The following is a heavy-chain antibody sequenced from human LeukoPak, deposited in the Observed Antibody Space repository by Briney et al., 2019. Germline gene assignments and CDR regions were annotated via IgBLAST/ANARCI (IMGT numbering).Heavy chain of an antibody. V-gene: IGHV1-18*04. CDR2: ISAYNGNT. CDR1: GYTFTSYG. Sequence: ASVKVSCKASGYTFTSYGISWVRQAPGRGLEWMGWISAYNGNTNYAQKLQGRVTMTTDTSTSTAYMELRGLRSDDTAVYYCARAMVRGVITLWFDPWGQGTLVTVSS. CDR3: ARAMVRGVITLWFDP. J-gene: IGHJ5*02. D-gene: IGHD3-10*01.